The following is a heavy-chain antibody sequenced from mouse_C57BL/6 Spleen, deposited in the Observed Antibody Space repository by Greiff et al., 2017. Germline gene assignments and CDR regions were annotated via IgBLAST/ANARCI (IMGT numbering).Heavy chain of an antibody. V-gene: IGHV5-2*01. CDR3: ARFGYDGAY. CDR1: EYEFPSHD. D-gene: IGHD2-2*01. CDR2: INSDGGST. J-gene: IGHJ3*01. Sequence: EVKLVESGGGLVQPGESLKLSCESNEYEFPSHDMSWVRKTPEKRLELVAAINSDGGSTDYPDTLERRFIISRDKSKKTLYLQMSSLRAEYTALYSSARFGYDGAYWGQGTLVTVSA.